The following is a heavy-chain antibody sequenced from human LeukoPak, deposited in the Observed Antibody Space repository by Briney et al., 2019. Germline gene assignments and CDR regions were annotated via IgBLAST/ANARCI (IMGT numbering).Heavy chain of an antibody. D-gene: IGHD3-22*01. V-gene: IGHV3-64*01. J-gene: IGHJ4*02. CDR3: ARGGQSKYDSSGYLNYFDY. CDR2: ISSNGGST. Sequence: GGSLRLSCAASGYIFSSYVMYWGRQAPGKGLEYVSSISSNGGSTYYANSVKGRFTISRDNSKNTLYLQMGSLRAEDMAVYYCARGGQSKYDSSGYLNYFDYWGQGTLVTVSS. CDR1: GYIFSSYV.